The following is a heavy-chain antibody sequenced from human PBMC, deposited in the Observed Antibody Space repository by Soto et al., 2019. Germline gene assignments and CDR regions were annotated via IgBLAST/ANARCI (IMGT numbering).Heavy chain of an antibody. CDR3: ARTLGATSGYLSYYAMDV. J-gene: IGHJ6*01. Sequence: VEASPKASGYHFTRYYLQWVRQAPGQGLERMGWVNPNRGGTNYAQKFQGRVAMTRDTSLSTAHMELSSLRSADTAVYYRARTLGATSGYLSYYAMDVWGDGT. V-gene: IGHV1-2*02. D-gene: IGHD1-26*01. CDR2: VNPNRGGT. CDR1: GYHFTRYY.